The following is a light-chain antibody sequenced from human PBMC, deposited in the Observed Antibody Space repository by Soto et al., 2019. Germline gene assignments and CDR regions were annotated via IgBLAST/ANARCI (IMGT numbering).Light chain of an antibody. J-gene: IGKJ5*01. CDR2: DPS. Sequence: IVLTQSPATLSLSPGERATLSCRARQSIGTFVAWYQQKPGQAPRLLIYDPSNRATGIPARFSASGSGRDFTLSISSLETEDSALYYCQQRINWPPITFGQGTRLEIK. V-gene: IGKV3-11*02. CDR1: QSIGTF. CDR3: QQRINWPPIT.